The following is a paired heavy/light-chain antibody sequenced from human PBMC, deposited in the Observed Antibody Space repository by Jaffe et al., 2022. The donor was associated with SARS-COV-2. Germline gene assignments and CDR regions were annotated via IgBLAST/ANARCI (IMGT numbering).Heavy chain of an antibody. CDR3: ARHNWPHIGSRSLHDAFDV. V-gene: IGHV4-39*01. CDR2: IYDNGNT. CDR1: GGSISSSSYS. D-gene: IGHD2-21*01. J-gene: IGHJ3*01. Sequence: QLQLQESGPGLVKPSVTLSLTCTVSGGSISSSSYSWGWIRQPPGKGLDWIGTIYDNGNTYYNPSLRSRVIISVDTSKSQFSLKVNSVTAADTAVYYCARHNWPHIGSRSLHDAFDVWGQGTMVTVSS.
Light chain of an antibody. CDR2: DVN. J-gene: IGLJ2*01. Sequence: QSTLTQPPSASGSPGQSVTISCTGTSSDVGGYNYVSWYQQHPGKAPKLIIYDVNKRPSGVPDRFSGSKSGNTASLTVSGLQAEDEADYYCNSYGAFNNVLFGGGTKLTVL. V-gene: IGLV2-8*01. CDR1: SSDVGGYNY. CDR3: NSYGAFNNVL.